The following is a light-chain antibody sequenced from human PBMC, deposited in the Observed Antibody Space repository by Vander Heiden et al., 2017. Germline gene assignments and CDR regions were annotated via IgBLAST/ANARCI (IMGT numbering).Light chain of an antibody. CDR1: QSLLYSTDNRNY. J-gene: IGKJ3*01. Sequence: DFVLTQSPDSLAVSLGERATINCKSSQSLLYSTDNRNYLAWYQQKPGQPPNLLIYGSSTRESGVPDRFSGSGSGTDFTLTISSLQAEDVAVYYCQQYYSIPLTFGPGTKVDIK. CDR2: GSS. V-gene: IGKV4-1*01. CDR3: QQYYSIPLT.